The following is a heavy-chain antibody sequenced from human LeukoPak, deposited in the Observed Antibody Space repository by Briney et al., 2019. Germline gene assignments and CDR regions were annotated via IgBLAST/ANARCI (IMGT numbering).Heavy chain of an antibody. CDR3: ARVYCSSTSCYYDAFDV. V-gene: IGHV1-2*02. CDR2: INPNSGGT. Sequence: ASVKVSCKASGYTFTGYYMHWVRQAPGQGLEWMGWINPNSGGTNYAQKFQGRVAMTRDTSISTAYMELSRLRSDDTAVYYCARVYCSSTSCYYDAFDVWGQGTMVTVSS. J-gene: IGHJ3*01. CDR1: GYTFTGYY. D-gene: IGHD2-2*01.